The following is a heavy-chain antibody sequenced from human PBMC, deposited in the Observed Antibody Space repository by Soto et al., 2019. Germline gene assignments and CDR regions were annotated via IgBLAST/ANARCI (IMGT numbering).Heavy chain of an antibody. CDR1: GYTFTTYA. J-gene: IGHJ4*02. CDR3: ARDRLHTSSSITFDY. Sequence: QVQLVQSGAEVKKPGASVKLSCKASGYTFTTYAISWVRQAPGQGLEWMGWLRTYDGHTDYAQNLHGRVTMTIDTSTNTAYMELRSLRSDDTAVYYCARDRLHTSSSITFDYWGQGAPVTVSS. CDR2: LRTYDGHT. D-gene: IGHD6-6*01. V-gene: IGHV1-18*01.